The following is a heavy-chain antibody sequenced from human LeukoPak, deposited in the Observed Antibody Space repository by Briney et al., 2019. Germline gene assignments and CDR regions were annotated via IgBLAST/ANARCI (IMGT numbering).Heavy chain of an antibody. J-gene: IGHJ4*02. V-gene: IGHV5-51*01. D-gene: IGHD1-1*01. CDR1: GYTFTTYW. CDR3: ARGYYNWNDGVDY. Sequence: GESLKISCKGSGYTFTTYWIGWVRQMPGKGLEWMGIIYPGDSGTRYSPSFQGQVTISADKSISTAYLQWSSLKASDTAMYYCARGYYNWNDGVDYWGQGTLVTVSS. CDR2: IYPGDSGT.